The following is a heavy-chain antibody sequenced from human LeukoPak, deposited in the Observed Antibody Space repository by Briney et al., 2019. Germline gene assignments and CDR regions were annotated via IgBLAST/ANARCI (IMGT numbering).Heavy chain of an antibody. D-gene: IGHD4-11*01. V-gene: IGHV3-7*01. CDR1: GFVFSNYW. Sequence: GGSLRLSCAASGFVFSNYWMSWVRQAPGKGLEWVANMNEDGSEKNYVDSVKGRFTISRDNAQDSLYLQMNSLRAEDTAVYYCARDRGYSNFDYGGQGTLLTVSS. CDR2: MNEDGSEK. CDR3: ARDRGYSNFDY. J-gene: IGHJ4*02.